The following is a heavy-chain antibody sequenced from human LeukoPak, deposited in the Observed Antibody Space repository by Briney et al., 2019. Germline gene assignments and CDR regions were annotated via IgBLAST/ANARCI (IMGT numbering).Heavy chain of an antibody. J-gene: IGHJ3*02. CDR3: ARDPSSGFYSNGAFDI. V-gene: IGHV3-21*06. CDR1: GFTLSSYI. Sequence: PGGSLRLSCAASGFTLSSYIMNWVRQAPGKGLECVSSLGSSNNKIYYADSVKGRFTISRDSARNLLYLEINSLSAEDTAVYYCARDPSSGFYSNGAFDIWGRGTTVTVSS. D-gene: IGHD6-25*01. CDR2: LGSSNNKI.